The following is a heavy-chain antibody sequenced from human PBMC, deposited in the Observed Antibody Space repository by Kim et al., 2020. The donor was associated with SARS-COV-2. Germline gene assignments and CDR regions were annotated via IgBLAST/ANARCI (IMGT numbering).Heavy chain of an antibody. CDR3: ARVNIRSSGYDVHFDY. V-gene: IGHV1-46*01. J-gene: IGHJ4*02. CDR1: GYTFTSYY. D-gene: IGHD3-22*01. Sequence: ASVKVSCKASGYTFTSYYMHWVRQAPGQGLEWMGIINPSGGSTSYAQKFQGRVTMTRDTSTSTVYMELSSLRSEDTAVYYCARVNIRSSGYDVHFDYWGQGTLVTISS. CDR2: INPSGGST.